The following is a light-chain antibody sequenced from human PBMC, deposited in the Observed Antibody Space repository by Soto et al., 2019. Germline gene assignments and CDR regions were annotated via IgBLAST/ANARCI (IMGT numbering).Light chain of an antibody. Sequence: EIVLTQSPGTLSLSPGERATLSCRASQSVSSSYLAGYQQKPGQAPRLLIYGASSRATGIPDRFSGSGSGTDFTLTISRLEPEDFAVYYCQQYGSSPVTFGQGTKLELK. CDR2: GAS. CDR1: QSVSSSY. CDR3: QQYGSSPVT. J-gene: IGKJ2*01. V-gene: IGKV3-20*01.